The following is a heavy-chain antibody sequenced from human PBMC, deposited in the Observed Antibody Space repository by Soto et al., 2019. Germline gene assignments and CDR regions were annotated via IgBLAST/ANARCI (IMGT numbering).Heavy chain of an antibody. D-gene: IGHD5-18*01. CDR1: GFTFSSYG. Sequence: PWGSLRLSCAASGFTFSSYGIHWVRQAPRKGLGWVAVIWYDGSNKYYADSVKGRFTISRDNSKNTLYLQMNSLRAEDTAVYYWANAPPQLWSQNFDYWGQGTLVTVAS. CDR2: IWYDGSNK. J-gene: IGHJ4*02. CDR3: ANAPPQLWSQNFDY. V-gene: IGHV3-33*06.